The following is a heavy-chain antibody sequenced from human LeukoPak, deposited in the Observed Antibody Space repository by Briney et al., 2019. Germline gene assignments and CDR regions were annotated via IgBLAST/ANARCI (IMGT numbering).Heavy chain of an antibody. CDR3: AKDKSRSSGPRDWFDP. D-gene: IGHD3-22*01. CDR1: GFTFSSYA. J-gene: IGHJ5*02. Sequence: GGSLRLSCAASGFTFSSYAMSWVRQAPGKGLEWVSAISGSGGSTYYADSVKGRSTISRDNSKNTLYLQMNSLRAEDTAVYYCAKDKSRSSGPRDWFDPWGQGTLVTVSS. CDR2: ISGSGGST. V-gene: IGHV3-23*01.